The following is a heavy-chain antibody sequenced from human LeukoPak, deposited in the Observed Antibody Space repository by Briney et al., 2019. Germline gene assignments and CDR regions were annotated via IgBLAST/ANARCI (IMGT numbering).Heavy chain of an antibody. D-gene: IGHD5-18*01. CDR2: INPNSGGT. V-gene: IGHV1-2*02. J-gene: IGHJ4*02. CDR3: AREIGPRQLHLWGSAFDY. CDR1: GHTFTGYY. Sequence: ASVKVSCKASGHTFTGYYMHWVRQAPGQGLEWMGWINPNSGGTNYAQKFQGRVTMTRDTSTTTVYMELSSLRSEDTAMYYCAREIGPRQLHLWGSAFDYWGQGTLVTVSS.